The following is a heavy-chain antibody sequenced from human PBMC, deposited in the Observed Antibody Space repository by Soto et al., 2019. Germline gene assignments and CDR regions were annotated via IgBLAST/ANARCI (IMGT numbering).Heavy chain of an antibody. Sequence: QVQLQESGPGLVKPSQTLSLTCTVSGGSTSSGDYYWGWIRQHSGKGLEWIGYMHYSGSAYYNPSLSTRVSISVDTSTNQFSLQLSSSTAADTAMYYCARYFFDGSGYYNWFDSWGQGTLVTVSS. J-gene: IGHJ5*01. CDR3: ARYFFDGSGYYNWFDS. V-gene: IGHV4-31*03. CDR1: GGSTSSGDYY. CDR2: MHYSGSA. D-gene: IGHD3-22*01.